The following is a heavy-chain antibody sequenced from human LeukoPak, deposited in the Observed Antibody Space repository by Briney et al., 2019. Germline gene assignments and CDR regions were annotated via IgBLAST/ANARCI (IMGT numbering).Heavy chain of an antibody. CDR3: ARRRYSSGWSFDY. J-gene: IGHJ4*02. CDR2: INHSGST. V-gene: IGHV4-34*01. CDR1: GGSFSGYY. D-gene: IGHD6-19*01. Sequence: SETLSLTCAVYGGSFSGYYWSWIRQPPGKGLEWIGEINHSGSTNYNPSLKSRVTISVDTSKNQFSLKLSSVTAADTAEYYCARRRYSSGWSFDYWGQGTLVTVSS.